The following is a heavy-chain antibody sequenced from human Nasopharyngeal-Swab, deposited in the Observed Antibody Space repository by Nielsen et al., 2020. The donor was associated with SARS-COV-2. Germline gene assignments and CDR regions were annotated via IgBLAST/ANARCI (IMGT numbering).Heavy chain of an antibody. D-gene: IGHD5-24*01. V-gene: IGHV5-51*01. CDR3: ARHDRDGYLDY. J-gene: IGHJ4*02. CDR2: IYPGDSDT. Sequence: GESLKISCKGSGYSFSTYWIAWVRQMPGKGLQWMGMIYPGDSDTRNSPSFQDHITISADKSTNTAYLQWSSLRASDTAIYYCARHDRDGYLDYWGPGTLVTVSS. CDR1: GYSFSTYW.